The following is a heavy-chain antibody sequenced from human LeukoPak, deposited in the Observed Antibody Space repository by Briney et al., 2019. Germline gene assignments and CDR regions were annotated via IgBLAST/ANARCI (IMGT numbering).Heavy chain of an antibody. CDR3: ARIRRYYDILTGYGEFAFDT. V-gene: IGHV4-59*01. D-gene: IGHD3-9*01. CDR1: GGSISSYY. CDR2: IYYSGST. J-gene: IGHJ3*02. Sequence: SETLSLTCTVSGGSISSYYWSWIRQPPGKGLEWIGYIYYSGSTNYNPSLQSRVTISVDTSKNQFSLKLSSVTAADTAVYYCARIRRYYDILTGYGEFAFDTWGQGTMVTVSS.